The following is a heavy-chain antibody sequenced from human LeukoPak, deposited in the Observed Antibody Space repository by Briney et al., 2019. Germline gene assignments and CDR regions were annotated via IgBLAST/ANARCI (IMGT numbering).Heavy chain of an antibody. V-gene: IGHV1-18*01. Sequence: RASVKVSCKTSGYTFTSFGINWVRQALGQGLEWMGWASTYNGNTNFAQNFKGRVTMTTDTSTRTAYMELRSLRYDDTAVYFCARDHYYGSGSYSPWGQGTLVTVSS. CDR2: ASTYNGNT. D-gene: IGHD3-10*01. CDR3: ARDHYYGSGSYSP. CDR1: GYTFTSFG. J-gene: IGHJ5*02.